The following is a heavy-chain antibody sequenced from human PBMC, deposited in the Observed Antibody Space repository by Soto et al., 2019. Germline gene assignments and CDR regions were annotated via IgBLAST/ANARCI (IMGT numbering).Heavy chain of an antibody. CDR1: GFTFSDHY. Sequence: PGGSLRLSCAASGFTFSDHYMDWVRQAPGTGLEWVSRVRKKANSYTTEYAASVRGRFTVSRDDSKNSLYLQMNSLKSEDTAVYYCARVGPAPYGMDVWGQGTTVTVSS. V-gene: IGHV3-72*01. J-gene: IGHJ6*02. CDR3: ARVGPAPYGMDV. CDR2: VRKKANSYTT.